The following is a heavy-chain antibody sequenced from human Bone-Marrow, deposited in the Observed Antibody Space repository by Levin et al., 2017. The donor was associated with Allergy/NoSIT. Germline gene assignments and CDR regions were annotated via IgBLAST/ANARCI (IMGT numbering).Heavy chain of an antibody. Sequence: GESLKISCAASGFTVGNNYVAWVRQAPGKGLDWISVIYSGGGTYYADSVKGRFTISRDKSKNTVYLQMNSLRVEDTAVYYCSSAPGFSDYWGQGTLSPSPQ. CDR1: GFTVGNNY. V-gene: IGHV3-66*01. CDR3: SSAPGFSDY. J-gene: IGHJ4*02. CDR2: IYSGGGT.